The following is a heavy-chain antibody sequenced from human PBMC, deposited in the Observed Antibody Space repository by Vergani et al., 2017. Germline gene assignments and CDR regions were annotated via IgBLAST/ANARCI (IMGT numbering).Heavy chain of an antibody. CDR1: SFSVSSHY. CDR3: ASSVDTAMEMDWFDP. D-gene: IGHD5-18*01. CDR2: ISSSGSTI. Sequence: LVESGGGLVQPGGSLRLSCAASSFSVSSHYMTWVRQAPGKGLEWVSYISSSGSTIYYADSVKGRFTISRDNAKNSLYLQMNSLRAEDTAVYYCASSVDTAMEMDWFDPWGQGTLVTVSS. V-gene: IGHV3-11*04. J-gene: IGHJ5*02.